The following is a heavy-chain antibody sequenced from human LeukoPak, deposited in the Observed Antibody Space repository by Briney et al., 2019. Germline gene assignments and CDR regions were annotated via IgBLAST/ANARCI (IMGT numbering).Heavy chain of an antibody. D-gene: IGHD3-9*01. J-gene: IGHJ4*02. CDR1: GFTFSSYS. V-gene: IGHV3-48*04. CDR2: ISSSGSTI. Sequence: GGSLRLSCAASGFTFSSYSMNWVRQAPGKGLEWVSYISSSGSTIYYADSVKGRFTISRDNAKNSLYLQMNSLRADDTAVYYCARHSDYDILTGPNDYWGQGTLVTVSS. CDR3: ARHSDYDILTGPNDY.